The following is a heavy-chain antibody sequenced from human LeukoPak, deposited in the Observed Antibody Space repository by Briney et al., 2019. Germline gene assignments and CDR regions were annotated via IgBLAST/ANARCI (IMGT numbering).Heavy chain of an antibody. CDR2: ISYDGSNK. D-gene: IGHD4-23*01. CDR3: AKANLGTVVTTAPVAIDY. CDR1: GFTFSSYA. Sequence: PGGSLRLSCAASGFTFSSYAMHWVRQAPGKGLEWVAVISYDGSNKYYADSVKGRFTISRDNSKNTLYLQMNSLRAEDTAVYYCAKANLGTVVTTAPVAIDYWGQGTLVTVSS. V-gene: IGHV3-30-3*01. J-gene: IGHJ4*02.